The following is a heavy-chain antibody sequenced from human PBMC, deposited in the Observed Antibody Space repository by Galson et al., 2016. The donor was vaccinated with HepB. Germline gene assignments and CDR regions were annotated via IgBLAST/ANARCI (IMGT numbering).Heavy chain of an antibody. CDR1: GFTLSAYA. J-gene: IGHJ4*02. V-gene: IGHV3-23*01. CDR2: VSGTGANT. D-gene: IGHD3-9*01. Sequence: SLRLSCAASGFTLSAYAMNWVRQAPGKGLEWVSSVSGTGANTYHAESVKGRFTISRDNSKNTLYLQMNSLTAADTAVYYWAKGYKILTGLIDYWGRGTLVT. CDR3: AKGYKILTGLIDY.